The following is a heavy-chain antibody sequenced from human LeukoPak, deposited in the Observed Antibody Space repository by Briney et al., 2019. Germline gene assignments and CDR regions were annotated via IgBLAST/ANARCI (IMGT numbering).Heavy chain of an antibody. CDR3: ARDVSMDIGGSDC. J-gene: IGHJ4*02. CDR2: TTDSGEST. Sequence: GGSLRLSCAASGFSFSTYAMTWLRQAPGKGLEWVSTTTDSGESTHYADAVKGRFTMSRDNSKNTLYLQLNGLRAEDTAVYYCARDVSMDIGGSDCWGPGTLVTVSS. CDR1: GFSFSTYA. D-gene: IGHD2-2*03. V-gene: IGHV3-23*01.